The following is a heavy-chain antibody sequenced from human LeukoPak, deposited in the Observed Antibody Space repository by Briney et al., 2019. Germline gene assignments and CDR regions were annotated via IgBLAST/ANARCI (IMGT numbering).Heavy chain of an antibody. D-gene: IGHD5-24*01. J-gene: IGHJ4*02. Sequence: GGSLRLSCAASGFTFSSYSMDWVCQAPGKGLEWVSSIRSSSSYIYYADSVKGRFTISRDNAKNSLYLQMNSLRAEDTAVYSCARDEMTTIDYWGQGTLVTVSS. CDR2: IRSSSSYI. CDR3: ARDEMTTIDY. CDR1: GFTFSSYS. V-gene: IGHV3-21*01.